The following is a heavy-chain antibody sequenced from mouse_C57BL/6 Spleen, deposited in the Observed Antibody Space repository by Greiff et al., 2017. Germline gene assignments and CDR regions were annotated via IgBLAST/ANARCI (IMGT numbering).Heavy chain of an antibody. CDR1: GFSFNTYA. CDR3: VSQTVVAHYYAMDY. Sequence: EVKVEESGGGLVQPKGSLKLSCAASGFSFNTYAMNWVRQAPGKGLEWVARIRSKSNNYATYYADSVKDRFTISRDDSESMLYLQMNNLKTEDTAMYYCVSQTVVAHYYAMDYWGQGTSVTVSS. CDR2: IRSKSNNYAT. D-gene: IGHD1-1*01. J-gene: IGHJ4*01. V-gene: IGHV10-1*01.